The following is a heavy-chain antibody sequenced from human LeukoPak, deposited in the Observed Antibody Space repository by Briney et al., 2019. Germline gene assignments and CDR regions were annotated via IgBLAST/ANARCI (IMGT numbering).Heavy chain of an antibody. D-gene: IGHD6-13*01. CDR3: VKDLYKGDTASWYFFRY. J-gene: IGHJ4*02. V-gene: IGHV3-64D*06. CDR2: ISANGVST. Sequence: PGGSLRLSCLASGVIISDYAMHSGRDAPGKGLEYVSPISANGVSTYYAESVQGRFPISRDTSKNTLYLQMSSLTAEDTAMYHCVKDLYKGDTASWYFFRYWGQGTLVTVSS. CDR1: GVIISDYA.